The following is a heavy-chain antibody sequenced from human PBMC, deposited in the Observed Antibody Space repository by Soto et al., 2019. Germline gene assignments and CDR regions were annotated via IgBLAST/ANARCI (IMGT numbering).Heavy chain of an antibody. CDR3: AQAHNYDPLVS. CDR1: EFTFRDYG. Sequence: QVQLVESGGGVVQIGRSLRLSCAASEFTFRDYGMHWVRQAPGKGLEWVAVISYDGSETYYADSVKGRFTISRDNSKNTLYLQMNSLTAEDTAVYYCAQAHNYDPLVSWGQGTLVTVSS. V-gene: IGHV3-30*18. D-gene: IGHD4-4*01. CDR2: ISYDGSET. J-gene: IGHJ5*01.